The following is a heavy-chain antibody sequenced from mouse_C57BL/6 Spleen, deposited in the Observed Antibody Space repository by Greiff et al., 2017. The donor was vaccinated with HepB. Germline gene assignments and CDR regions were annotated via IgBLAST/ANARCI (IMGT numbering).Heavy chain of an antibody. D-gene: IGHD3-2*02. CDR1: GYAFSSSW. V-gene: IGHV1-82*01. J-gene: IGHJ2*01. CDR3: ARWAAQARDYVDY. CDR2: IYPGDGDT. Sequence: QVQLQQSGPELVKPGASVKISCKASGYAFSSSWMNWVKQRPGKGLEWIGRIYPGDGDTNYNGKFKGKATLTADISSSTAYMQLSSLTSEDSAVYFCARWAAQARDYVDYWGQGTTLTVAS.